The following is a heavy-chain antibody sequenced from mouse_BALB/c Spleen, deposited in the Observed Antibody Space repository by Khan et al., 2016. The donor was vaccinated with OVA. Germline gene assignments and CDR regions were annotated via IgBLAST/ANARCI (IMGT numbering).Heavy chain of an antibody. J-gene: IGHJ3*01. CDR1: GYTFTNYG. Sequence: QIQLVQSGPELKKPGEIVKISCKASGYTFTNYGMNWVKQAPGKGLKWMGWINTYTGETTYADDFKGRFAFSLETSASTAYLQINSLRNEDTATYFCVKVDDDDGTYWGQGTLVTVSA. CDR3: VKVDDDDGTY. D-gene: IGHD2-4*01. V-gene: IGHV9-3-1*01. CDR2: INTYTGET.